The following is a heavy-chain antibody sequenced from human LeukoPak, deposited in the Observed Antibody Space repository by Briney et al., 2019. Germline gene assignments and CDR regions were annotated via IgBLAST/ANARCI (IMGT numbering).Heavy chain of an antibody. Sequence: GGSLRLSCAASGFTFSGYWMSWVRQAPGKGLEWVSGINWSGGSTGYADSVKGRFTISRDNAKNSLYLQMNSLRAEDTALYYCARDSASYYYDSSGYLSTNAFDIWGQGTMVTVSS. CDR2: INWSGGST. J-gene: IGHJ3*02. CDR3: ARDSASYYYDSSGYLSTNAFDI. D-gene: IGHD3-22*01. V-gene: IGHV3-20*04. CDR1: GFTFSGYW.